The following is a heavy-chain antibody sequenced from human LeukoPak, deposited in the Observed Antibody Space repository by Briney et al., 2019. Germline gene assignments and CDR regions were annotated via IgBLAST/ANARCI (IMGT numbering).Heavy chain of an antibody. D-gene: IGHD5-18*01. CDR2: IRSKASSYAT. CDR3: TRVDTAMGSFDY. V-gene: IGHV3-73*01. CDR1: GFTFSGSA. Sequence: PGGSLRLSCAASGFTFSGSAMHWVRQASGKGLEWVGRIRSKASSYATAYAASVKGRFTISRDDSKNTAYLQMNSLKTEDTAVYYCTRVDTAMGSFDYWAREPWSPSPQ. J-gene: IGHJ4*02.